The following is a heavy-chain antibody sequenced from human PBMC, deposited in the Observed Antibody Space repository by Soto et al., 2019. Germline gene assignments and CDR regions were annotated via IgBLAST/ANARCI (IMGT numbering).Heavy chain of an antibody. CDR2: INAGNGNT. V-gene: IGHV1-3*01. CDR3: ARCWSGYSWPFDY. Sequence: ASVKVSCKASGYTFTSCAMHWVRQAPGQRLEWMGWINAGNGNTKYSQKFQGRVTITRDTSASTAYMELSSLRSEDTAVYYCARCWSGYSWPFDYWGQGTLVTVSS. J-gene: IGHJ4*02. D-gene: IGHD3-3*01. CDR1: GYTFTSCA.